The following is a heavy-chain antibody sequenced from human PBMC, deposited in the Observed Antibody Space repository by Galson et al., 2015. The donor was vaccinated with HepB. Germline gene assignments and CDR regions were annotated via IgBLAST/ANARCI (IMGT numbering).Heavy chain of an antibody. J-gene: IGHJ4*02. Sequence: SVKVSCKASGYTFTSYAMHWVRQAPGQRLEWMGWINAGNGNTKYSQKFQGRVTITRDTSASTAYMELSSLRSEDTAVYYCAREIAKGPDYSNYEGYFDYWGQGTLVTVSS. CDR2: INAGNGNT. CDR3: AREIAKGPDYSNYEGYFDY. V-gene: IGHV1-3*01. D-gene: IGHD4-11*01. CDR1: GYTFTSYA.